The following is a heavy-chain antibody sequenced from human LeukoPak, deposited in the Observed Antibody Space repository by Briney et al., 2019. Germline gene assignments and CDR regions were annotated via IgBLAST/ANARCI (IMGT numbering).Heavy chain of an antibody. CDR3: ARYCSSTSCFEAPSASYYFDY. D-gene: IGHD2-2*01. J-gene: IGHJ4*02. CDR2: INPNSGGT. Sequence: ASVKVSCKASGYTFTSYYMHLVRQAPGQGLEWMGRINPNSGGTNYAQKFQGRVTMTRDTSISTAYMELSRLRSDDTAVYYCARYCSSTSCFEAPSASYYFDYWGQGTLVTVSS. V-gene: IGHV1-2*06. CDR1: GYTFTSYY.